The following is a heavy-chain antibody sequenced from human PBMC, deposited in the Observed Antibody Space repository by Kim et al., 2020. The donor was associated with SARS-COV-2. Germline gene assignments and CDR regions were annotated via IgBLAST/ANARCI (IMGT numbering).Heavy chain of an antibody. Sequence: ASVKVSCKASGYTFTGYYMHWVRQAPGQGLEWMGWINPNSGGTNYAQKFQGRVTMTRDTSISTAYMELSRLRSDDTAVYYCARGSAQTEGDYHYYYYGMDVWGQGTTVTVSS. D-gene: IGHD3-16*01. CDR1: GYTFTGYY. J-gene: IGHJ6*02. CDR2: INPNSGGT. CDR3: ARGSAQTEGDYHYYYYGMDV. V-gene: IGHV1-2*02.